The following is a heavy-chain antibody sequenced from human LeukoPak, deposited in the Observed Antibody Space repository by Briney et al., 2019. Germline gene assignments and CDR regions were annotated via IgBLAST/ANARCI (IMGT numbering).Heavy chain of an antibody. D-gene: IGHD3-10*01. V-gene: IGHV1-18*01. J-gene: IGHJ5*02. CDR1: GYTFTSYG. Sequence: ASVKVSCKASGYTFTSYGISWVRQAPGQGLEWMGWISAYNGNTNYAQKLQGRVTMTTDTSTSTDYMELRSLRSDDTAVYYCARDRGYYGSGSYYIGPWGQGTLVTVSS. CDR2: ISAYNGNT. CDR3: ARDRGYYGSGSYYIGP.